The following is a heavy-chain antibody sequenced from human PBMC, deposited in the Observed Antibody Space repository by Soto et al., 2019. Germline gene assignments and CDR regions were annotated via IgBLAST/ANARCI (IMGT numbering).Heavy chain of an antibody. CDR2: IVRDGGQK. J-gene: IGHJ4*02. CDR1: GFTFSRYG. Sequence: QVHLVESGGGVVQPGRPLRLSCAASGFTFSRYGMHWVRQAPGKGLEWVGVIVRDGGQKQYADSVRGRFTISRDNSKNTLYLEMNSVTVEDTAVYYCARDDDFEDNGRDYWGQGTLVTVSS. D-gene: IGHD1-1*01. V-gene: IGHV3-33*01. CDR3: ARDDDFEDNGRDY.